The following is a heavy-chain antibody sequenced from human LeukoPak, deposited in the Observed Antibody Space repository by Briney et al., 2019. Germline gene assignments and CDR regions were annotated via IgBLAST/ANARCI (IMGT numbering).Heavy chain of an antibody. CDR3: ARRRGWDYDSSGYDFDY. V-gene: IGHV5-51*01. CDR2: IYPGDSDT. CDR1: GSRFTGYW. Sequence: GASLKISCKGSGSRFTGYWIAWVRQMPGKGLEWMGIIYPGDSDTRYSPSFQGQVTISAVQSISTAYLQWSSLKASDTAMYYCARRRGWDYDSSGYDFDYWGQGTLVTVSS. J-gene: IGHJ4*02. D-gene: IGHD3-22*01.